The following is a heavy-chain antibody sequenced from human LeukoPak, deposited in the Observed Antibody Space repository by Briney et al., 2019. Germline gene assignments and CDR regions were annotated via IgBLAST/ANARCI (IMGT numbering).Heavy chain of an antibody. Sequence: GGSLRLSCAASGFPFSDYGMYWVRQAPGKGLEWLAVISHDGNNKYYAESVKGRIAISRDNSKNTLYLQMNSLRAEDTAVYYCAKDLRSSSSSYYMDVWGKGTTVTVSS. V-gene: IGHV3-30*18. CDR3: AKDLRSSSSSYYMDV. D-gene: IGHD6-13*01. CDR2: ISHDGNNK. CDR1: GFPFSDYG. J-gene: IGHJ6*03.